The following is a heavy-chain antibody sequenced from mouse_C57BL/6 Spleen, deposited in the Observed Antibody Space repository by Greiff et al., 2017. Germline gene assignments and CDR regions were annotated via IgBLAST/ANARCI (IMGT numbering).Heavy chain of an antibody. CDR3: ARDYGSSSPWFAY. Sequence: VQLQQSGPELVKPGASVKIPCKASGYTFTDYNMDWVKQSHGKSLEWIGDINPNNGGTIYNQKFKGKATLTVDKSSITAYMELRSLTSEDTAFYYCARDYGSSSPWFAYWGQGTLVTVSA. CDR1: GYTFTDYN. V-gene: IGHV1-18*01. J-gene: IGHJ3*01. D-gene: IGHD1-1*01. CDR2: INPNNGGT.